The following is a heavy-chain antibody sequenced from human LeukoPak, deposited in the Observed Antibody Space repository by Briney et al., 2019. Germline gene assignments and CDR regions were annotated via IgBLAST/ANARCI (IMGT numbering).Heavy chain of an antibody. D-gene: IGHD3-10*01. V-gene: IGHV4-59*08. CDR1: GSSISNYY. Sequence: SETLSLTCTVSGSSISNYYWSWIRQPPGKGLEWIGYIYYSGSTNYNPSLKSRVTISIDTSKNQFSLKLSSVTAADTAVYYCARQLGSGSYYNVKLNWFDPWGQGTLVTVSS. J-gene: IGHJ5*02. CDR3: ARQLGSGSYYNVKLNWFDP. CDR2: IYYSGST.